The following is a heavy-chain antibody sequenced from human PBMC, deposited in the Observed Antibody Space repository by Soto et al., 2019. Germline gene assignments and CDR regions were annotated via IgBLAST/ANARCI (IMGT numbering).Heavy chain of an antibody. Sequence: QVQLQESGPGLLKPSETLSLTCSVSGGPIRSYYLSWVRQDPGKGLEWIAYIAYTGITGYNPSLRSRVTISGDTYQNLFSLKMTSVTAADTAVYYCARDGFSGYEALDYWGQGILVTVSS. CDR2: IAYTGIT. D-gene: IGHD5-12*01. J-gene: IGHJ4*02. CDR3: ARDGFSGYEALDY. V-gene: IGHV4-59*01. CDR1: GGPIRSYY.